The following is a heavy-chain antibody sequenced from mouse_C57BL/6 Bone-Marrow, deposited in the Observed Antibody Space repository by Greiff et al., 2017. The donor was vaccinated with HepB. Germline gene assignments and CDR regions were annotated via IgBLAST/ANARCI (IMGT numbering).Heavy chain of an antibody. CDR2: IYPGDGDT. Sequence: VQLQQSGPELVKPGASVKISCKASGYAFSSSWMNWVKQRPGKGLEWIGRIYPGDGDTNYNGKFKGKATLTADKSSSTAYMQLSSLTSEDSAVYFCANYYGSSYGGDYWGQGTSVTVSS. CDR3: ANYYGSSYGGDY. CDR1: GYAFSSSW. V-gene: IGHV1-82*01. D-gene: IGHD1-1*01. J-gene: IGHJ4*01.